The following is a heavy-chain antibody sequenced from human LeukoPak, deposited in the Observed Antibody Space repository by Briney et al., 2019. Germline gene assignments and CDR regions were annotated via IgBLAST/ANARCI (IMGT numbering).Heavy chain of an antibody. CDR2: IRYDGSNK. V-gene: IGHV3-30*02. D-gene: IGHD5-12*01. Sequence: GGSLRLSCAASGFTFSSYGMHWVRQAPGKGLEWVAVIRYDGSNKYYADSVKGRFTISRDNSKNTLYLQMNSLRAEDTAVYYCAKHSGYDSYYMDVWGKGTTVTVSS. CDR1: GFTFSSYG. J-gene: IGHJ6*03. CDR3: AKHSGYDSYYMDV.